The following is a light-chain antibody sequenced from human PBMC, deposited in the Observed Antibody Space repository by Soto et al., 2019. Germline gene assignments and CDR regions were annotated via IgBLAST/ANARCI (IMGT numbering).Light chain of an antibody. Sequence: EIVMTQSPATLSVSPGESATLSCRASQSVNDKLAWYQQNPGQAPRLLIYGASTRATGIPARFSGSGSGTEFTLTISSLQSEDVGVYCCQHYNGVVKTFGQGTKLEI. V-gene: IGKV3D-15*01. J-gene: IGKJ2*01. CDR1: QSVNDK. CDR2: GAS. CDR3: QHYNGVVKT.